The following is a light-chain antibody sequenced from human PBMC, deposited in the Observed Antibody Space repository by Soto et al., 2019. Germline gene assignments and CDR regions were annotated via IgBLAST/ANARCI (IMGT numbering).Light chain of an antibody. CDR2: AAS. J-gene: IGKJ5*01. V-gene: IGKV1-39*01. CDR1: ESISRH. Sequence: DIQMTQSPSSLSASVGDRVTITCRASESISRHLNWYQQKPGKAPKLLIYAASSLQNGVPSRFSGSGSGPDFPLTISNLQPEDFATYNCQQSYSTLSITFGQGTRLEIK. CDR3: QQSYSTLSIT.